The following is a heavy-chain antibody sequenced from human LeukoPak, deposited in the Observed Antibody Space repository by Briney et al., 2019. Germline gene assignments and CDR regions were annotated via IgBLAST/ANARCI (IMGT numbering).Heavy chain of an antibody. D-gene: IGHD3-22*01. CDR2: IYGGDNT. V-gene: IGHV3-53*01. Sequence: GGSLRLSCAASGLTVSISYMSWVRQAPGKGLEWVSVIYGGDNTDYADSVKGRFTISRDNSKNTLYLQMNSLRAEDTAVYYCARVVDSSAYYWGQGTLVTVSS. J-gene: IGHJ4*02. CDR3: ARVVDSSAYY. CDR1: GLTVSISY.